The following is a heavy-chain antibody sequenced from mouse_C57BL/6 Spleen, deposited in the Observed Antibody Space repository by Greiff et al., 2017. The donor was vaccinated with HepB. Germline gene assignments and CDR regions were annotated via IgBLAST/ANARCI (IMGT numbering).Heavy chain of an antibody. CDR2: IYPGSGST. J-gene: IGHJ1*03. D-gene: IGHD1-1*01. CDR1: GYTFTSYW. Sequence: QVQLQQPGAELVKPGASVKMSCKASGYTFTSYWITWVKQRPGQGLEWIGDIYPGSGSTNYNEKFKSKATLTVDTSSSTAYMQLSSLTSEDSAVYYCARWGFIRWYFDVWGTGTTVTVSS. V-gene: IGHV1-55*01. CDR3: ARWGFIRWYFDV.